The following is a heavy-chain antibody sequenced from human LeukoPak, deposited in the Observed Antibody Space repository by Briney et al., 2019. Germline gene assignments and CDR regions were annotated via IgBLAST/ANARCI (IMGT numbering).Heavy chain of an antibody. CDR2: IYYSVRN. D-gene: IGHD3-10*02. Sequence: SETLSLTCTVSGGSISSHYWSWFRHPPPKGLEQIGYIYYSVRNNYKSSLKSRVTISVDTSKNQFSLKLSSVTAADTAVYYCARGVPARPLVFDHWAEGPVVTVSS. V-gene: IGHV4-59*11. CDR3: ARGVPARPLVFDH. J-gene: IGHJ4*02. CDR1: GGSISSHY.